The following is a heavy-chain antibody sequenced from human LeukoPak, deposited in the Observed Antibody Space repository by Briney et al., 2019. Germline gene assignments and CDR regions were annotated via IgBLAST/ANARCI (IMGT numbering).Heavy chain of an antibody. Sequence: GGSLRLSCAASGFSFSNAWMNWVRQAPGKGLEWVGRLKSRADGGTTDYAAPVKGRFTILRDDSQNTLYLQMNSLKTEDTAVYYCTRGGYYDSSAYLKALDIWGQGTMVTVSS. CDR1: GFSFSNAW. D-gene: IGHD3-22*01. J-gene: IGHJ3*02. CDR2: LKSRADGGTT. CDR3: TRGGYYDSSAYLKALDI. V-gene: IGHV3-15*07.